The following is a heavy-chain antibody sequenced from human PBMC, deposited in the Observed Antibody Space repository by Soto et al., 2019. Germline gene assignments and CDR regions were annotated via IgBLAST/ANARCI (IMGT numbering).Heavy chain of an antibody. Sequence: LSLTCTVSGGSISSYYWSWIRQPPGKGLEWIGYIYYSGSTNYNPSLKSRVTISVDTSKNQFSLKLSSVTAADTAVYYCARGRNDFWSGYPNYYYYGMDVWGQGTTVTVSS. V-gene: IGHV4-59*01. CDR1: GGSISSYY. CDR2: IYYSGST. D-gene: IGHD3-3*01. J-gene: IGHJ6*02. CDR3: ARGRNDFWSGYPNYYYYGMDV.